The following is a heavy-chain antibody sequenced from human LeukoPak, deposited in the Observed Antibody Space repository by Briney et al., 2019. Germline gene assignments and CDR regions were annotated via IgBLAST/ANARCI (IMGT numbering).Heavy chain of an antibody. CDR1: GFTFSSYW. D-gene: IGHD3-22*01. Sequence: GESLRLSCAASGFTFSSYWMSWVRQAPGKGPEWVANIKQDGSEKYYVDSVKGRFTISRDNAKNSLYLQMNSLRADDTAVYYCARVVGSGLPDYWGQGTLVTVSS. CDR2: IKQDGSEK. J-gene: IGHJ4*02. V-gene: IGHV3-7*01. CDR3: ARVVGSGLPDY.